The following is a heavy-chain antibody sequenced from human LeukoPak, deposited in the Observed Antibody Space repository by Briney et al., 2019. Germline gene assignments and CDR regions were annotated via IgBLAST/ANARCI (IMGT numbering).Heavy chain of an antibody. D-gene: IGHD4-11*01. CDR3: AREHSHSNWFFDL. J-gene: IGHJ2*01. CDR2: VAKDGGHK. CDR1: GFTFSDYG. V-gene: IGHV3-30*03. Sequence: SGGSLRLSCVASGFTFSDYGIQWVRQAPGKGLEWVAVVAKDGGHKVYSDSVKGRLSTSRDNSKNTAFLQMDSLRTEDAAVYFCAREHSHSNWFFDLWGPGTPVTVSS.